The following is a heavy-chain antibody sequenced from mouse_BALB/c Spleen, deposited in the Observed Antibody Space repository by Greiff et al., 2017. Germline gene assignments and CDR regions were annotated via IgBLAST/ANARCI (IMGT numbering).Heavy chain of an antibody. CDR2: ITSGGSYS. J-gene: IGHJ4*01. CDR3: ARHDYGYYGMDY. Sequence: EVKLMESGGGLVKPGGSLKLSCAASGFTFSSYAMSWVRQTPEKRLEWVAIITSGGSYSYYPDSVKGRFIISRDNAKNTLYLQMSSLRSEDTAMYYCARHDYGYYGMDYWGQGTSVTVSS. V-gene: IGHV5-9-3*01. CDR1: GFTFSSYA. D-gene: IGHD1-2*01.